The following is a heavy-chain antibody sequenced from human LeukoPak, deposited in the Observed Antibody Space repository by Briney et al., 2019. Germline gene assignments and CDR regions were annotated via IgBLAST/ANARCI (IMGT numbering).Heavy chain of an antibody. CDR3: ARDVSSTSWLPDAFDI. CDR2: ISAYNGNT. V-gene: IGHV1-18*01. D-gene: IGHD2/OR15-2a*01. Sequence: PWASVKVSCKAPGYTFTSYGISWVRQAPGQGLEWMGWISAYNGNTNYAQKLQGRVTMTTDTSTSTAYMELRSLRSDDTAVYYCARDVSSTSWLPDAFDIWGQGTMVTVSS. J-gene: IGHJ3*02. CDR1: GYTFTSYG.